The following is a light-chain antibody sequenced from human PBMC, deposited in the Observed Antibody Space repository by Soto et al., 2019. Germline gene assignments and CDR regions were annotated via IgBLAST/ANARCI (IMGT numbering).Light chain of an antibody. CDR3: QQYYSYPQT. CDR2: AAS. J-gene: IGKJ1*01. CDR1: QTITYY. V-gene: IGKV1-8*01. Sequence: IQMTQSPSSLSASVGDRVTITCRASQTITYYVDWYQQKPGEAPKLLIYAASTLQSGVPSRFSGSGSGTDFTLTISCLQSEDFATYYCQQYYSYPQTFGQGTKVDNK.